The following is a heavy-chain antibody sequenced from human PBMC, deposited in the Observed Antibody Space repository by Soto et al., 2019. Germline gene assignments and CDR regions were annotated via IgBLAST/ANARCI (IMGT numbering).Heavy chain of an antibody. CDR2: FDPEDGET. CDR3: ATSRLMVSPVGYYYYMDV. D-gene: IGHD2-8*01. J-gene: IGHJ6*03. V-gene: IGHV1-24*01. Sequence: ASVKVSCKVSGYTLTELSMHWVRQAPGKGLEWMGGFDPEDGETIYAQKFQGRVTMTEDTSTDTAYMELSSLRSEDTAVYYCATSRLMVSPVGYYYYMDVWGKGTTVTVSS. CDR1: GYTLTELS.